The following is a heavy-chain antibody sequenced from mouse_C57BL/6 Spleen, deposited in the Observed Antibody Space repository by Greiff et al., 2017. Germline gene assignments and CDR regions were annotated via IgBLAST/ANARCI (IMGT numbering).Heavy chain of an antibody. CDR3: ARHPPYYFGSSPYYFDY. J-gene: IGHJ2*01. Sequence: QVQLQQSGAELVKPGASVKLSCKASGFTFHEYTIHWVKQRSGQGLEWIGWFYPGSGSIKYNEKYQDKATLTADKSSSTVYMELSRLTSEDSAVYFCARHPPYYFGSSPYYFDYWGQGTTLTVSS. D-gene: IGHD1-1*01. V-gene: IGHV1-62-2*01. CDR2: FYPGSGSI. CDR1: GFTFHEYT.